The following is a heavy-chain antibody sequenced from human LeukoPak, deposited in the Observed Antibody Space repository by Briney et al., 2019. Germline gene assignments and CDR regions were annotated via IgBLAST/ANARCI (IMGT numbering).Heavy chain of an antibody. CDR3: ARVFYDSSGYYLTTYFDY. CDR1: GFTVSSNY. V-gene: IGHV3-53*01. J-gene: IGHJ4*02. D-gene: IGHD3-22*01. CDR2: IYSGGST. Sequence: PGGSLRLSCAASGFTVSSNYMSWVRLAPGKGLEWVSLIYSGGSTYYADSVKGRFTISRDNSKNTLYLQMNNLRAEDTAVYYCARVFYDSSGYYLTTYFDYWGQGTLVTVSS.